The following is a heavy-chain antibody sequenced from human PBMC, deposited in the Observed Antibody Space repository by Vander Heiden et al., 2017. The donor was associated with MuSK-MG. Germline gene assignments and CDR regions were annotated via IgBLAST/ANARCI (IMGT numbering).Heavy chain of an antibody. D-gene: IGHD6-19*01. CDR2: IDWDDDT. V-gene: IGHV2-70*04. CDR3: ARSYRGYSSGWGLDV. CDR1: GLSLSTTGMR. J-gene: IGHJ4*02. Sequence: QVTLKESGPALVKPTQTLTLTCTFSGLSLSTTGMRVSWIRQPPGKALEWLARIDWDDDTFYSTSLRTRLTISKDTSKNQVVLTMTNMDAVDTATDYCARSYRGYSSGWGLDVWGQGTLVTVSS.